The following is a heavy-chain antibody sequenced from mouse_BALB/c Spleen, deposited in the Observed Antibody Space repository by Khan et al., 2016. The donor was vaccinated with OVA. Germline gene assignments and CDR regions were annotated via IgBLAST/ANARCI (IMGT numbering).Heavy chain of an antibody. Sequence: EVQLQESGPELMKPGASVNISCKASGYSFTTYYIHWVKQSRGKSLEWIGYIDPFSTGTDYNQKFKGQATLTVDKSSNAAYMHLSSLTSEDSAVYYCARGTFDYWCQGTLVTVSA. V-gene: IGHV1S135*01. CDR2: IDPFSTGT. D-gene: IGHD3-3*01. CDR1: GYSFTTYY. J-gene: IGHJ3*01. CDR3: ARGTFDY.